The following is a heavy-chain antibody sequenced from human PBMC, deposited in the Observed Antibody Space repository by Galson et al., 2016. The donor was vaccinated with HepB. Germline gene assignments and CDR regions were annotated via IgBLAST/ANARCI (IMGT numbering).Heavy chain of an antibody. V-gene: IGHV3-23*01. Sequence: SLRLSCAASGFTFSAYAMNWVRQAPGKGLERVSVISGSGGATYYADSVKGRFAISRDNSKNTLYLQMNSLRAEDTAIYYCARGRTTSCNSVFEIWGQGTMVTVSS. J-gene: IGHJ3*02. CDR1: GFTFSAYA. CDR3: ARGRTTSCNSVFEI. CDR2: ISGSGGAT. D-gene: IGHD2-2*02.